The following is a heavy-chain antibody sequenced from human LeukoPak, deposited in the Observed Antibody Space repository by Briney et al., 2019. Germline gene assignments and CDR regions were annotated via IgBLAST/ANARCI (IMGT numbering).Heavy chain of an antibody. V-gene: IGHV3-23*01. D-gene: IGHD5-18*01. Sequence: GESLRLPCAASGFTFSDYAMYWVRRAPGKGLEWVSSIEASGGATYYADSVKGRFTISRDNSKNTFYLQMNSLRAEGTAVYYCAREPGGARGYSYGYGYYYYMDVWGKGTTVTVSS. CDR2: IEASGGAT. CDR1: GFTFSDYA. CDR3: AREPGGARGYSYGYGYYYYMDV. J-gene: IGHJ6*03.